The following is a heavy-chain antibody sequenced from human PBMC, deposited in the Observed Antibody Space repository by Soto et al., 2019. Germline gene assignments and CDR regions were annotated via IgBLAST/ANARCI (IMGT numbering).Heavy chain of an antibody. CDR1: GFTFRSYA. J-gene: IGHJ6*02. V-gene: IGHV3-23*01. D-gene: IGHD2-15*01. Sequence: SLRLSCAASGFTFRSYAMSWVRQAPRKGLEWVSAISGSGGNIYYADSVKGRFTISRDNSKNTLYLEMNSLRAEDTAVYYCAKDKGPSVGATPGYYYQGLDVWGQGTTVTVSS. CDR2: ISGSGGNI. CDR3: AKDKGPSVGATPGYYYQGLDV.